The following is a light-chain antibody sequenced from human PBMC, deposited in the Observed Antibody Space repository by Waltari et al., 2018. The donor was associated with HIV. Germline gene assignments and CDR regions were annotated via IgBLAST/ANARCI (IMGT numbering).Light chain of an antibody. V-gene: IGLV1-44*01. CDR2: STN. CDR3: ATWDDSLNALV. Sequence: QSVLTQALSASGTPEQRVTISCSGSSSNIGNNIVNWYQQLSGTAPKLLIFSTNERPFGVPDRFSGSKSDTSASLAIRGLQFEDEAYYYCATWDDSLNALVFGGGTKLTVL. J-gene: IGLJ2*01. CDR1: SSNIGNNI.